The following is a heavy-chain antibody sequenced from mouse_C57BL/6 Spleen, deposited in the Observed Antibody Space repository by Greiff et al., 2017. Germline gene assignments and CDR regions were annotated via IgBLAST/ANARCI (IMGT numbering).Heavy chain of an antibody. CDR3: TRGGGAWFAY. CDR1: GYTFTDYE. V-gene: IGHV1-15*01. J-gene: IGHJ3*01. CDR2: IDPETGGT. Sequence: VKLQESGAELVRPGASVTLSCKASGYTFTDYEMHWVKQTPVHGLEWIGAIDPETGGTAYNQKFKGKAILTADKSSSTAYMELRSLTSEDSAVYYCTRGGGAWFAYWGQGTLVTVSA.